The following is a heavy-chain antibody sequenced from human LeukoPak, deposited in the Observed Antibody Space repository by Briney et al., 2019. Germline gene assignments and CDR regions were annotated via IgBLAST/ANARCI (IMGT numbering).Heavy chain of an antibody. V-gene: IGHV3-23*01. CDR3: TRSGLAAGGPGTRYYYYGMDV. CDR1: GGTFSSYA. Sequence: SCKASGGTFSSYAMSWVRQAPGKGLEWVSAISGSGGSTYYADSVKGRFTISRDNSKNTLYLQMNSLKTEDTAVYYCTRSGLAAGGPGTRYYYYGMDVWGQGTTVTVSS. J-gene: IGHJ6*02. CDR2: ISGSGGST. D-gene: IGHD6-25*01.